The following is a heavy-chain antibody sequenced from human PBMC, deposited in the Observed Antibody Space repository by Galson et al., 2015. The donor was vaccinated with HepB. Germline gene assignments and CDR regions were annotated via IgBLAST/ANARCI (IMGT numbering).Heavy chain of an antibody. V-gene: IGHV5-51*03. CDR3: ARRRFDSSTTYNFDY. CDR1: GYYFPTWW. Sequence: QSGAEVKKSGESLKISCKGSGYYFPTWWIGWVRQRPGKGLEWMGIIFPDDSDTRYSPSFQGQVTMSAARSINTAYLQWSSLKASDTAMYYCARRRFDSSTTYNFDYWGPGTLVTVSS. CDR2: IFPDDSDT. J-gene: IGHJ4*02. D-gene: IGHD2/OR15-2a*01.